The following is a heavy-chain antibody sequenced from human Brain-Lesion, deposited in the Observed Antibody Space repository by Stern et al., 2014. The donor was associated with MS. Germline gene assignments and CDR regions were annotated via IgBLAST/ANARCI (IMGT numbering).Heavy chain of an antibody. J-gene: IGHJ6*02. CDR2: INPNTGGT. CDR1: GYIFTGYY. Sequence: MQLVESGAEVKKPGASVKVSCKTSGYIFTGYYIHWVRQAPGQGLEWMAWINPNTGGTKYAQKFQGRVTMSRDTSISTDYVELSSLTSDDTAVYYCARDQRGITIFGVVTNYYYLGMDVWGQGTTVTVSS. D-gene: IGHD3-3*01. CDR3: ARDQRGITIFGVVTNYYYLGMDV. V-gene: IGHV1-2*02.